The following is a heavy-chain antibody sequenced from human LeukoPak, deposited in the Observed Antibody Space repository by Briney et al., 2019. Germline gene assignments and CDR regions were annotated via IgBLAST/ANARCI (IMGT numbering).Heavy chain of an antibody. V-gene: IGHV3-11*01. J-gene: IGHJ3*02. CDR2: ISSSGSTI. Sequence: PGGSLRLSCAASGFTFSDYYMSWLRQAPGKGLEWVSYISSSGSTIYYADSVKGRFTISRDNAKNSLYLQMNSLRAEDTAVYYCARDRKSITMVRGFHAFDIWGQGTMVTVSS. CDR1: GFTFSDYY. D-gene: IGHD3-10*01. CDR3: ARDRKSITMVRGFHAFDI.